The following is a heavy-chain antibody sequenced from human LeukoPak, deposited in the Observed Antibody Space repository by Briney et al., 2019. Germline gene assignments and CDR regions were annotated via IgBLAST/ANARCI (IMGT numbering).Heavy chain of an antibody. J-gene: IGHJ4*02. Sequence: PGGSLRLSCASSGFTFSSYDMNWVRQAPGKGLEWVSYISSSSSIIYYADSVEGRFTISRDNARNSLYLQMNSLRAEDTAVYYCARLTNSGSYLYYFDYWGQGTLVTASS. CDR2: ISSSSSII. D-gene: IGHD1-26*01. V-gene: IGHV3-48*04. CDR3: ARLTNSGSYLYYFDY. CDR1: GFTFSSYD.